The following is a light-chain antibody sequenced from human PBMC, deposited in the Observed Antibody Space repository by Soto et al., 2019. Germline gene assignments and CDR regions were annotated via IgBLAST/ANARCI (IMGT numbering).Light chain of an antibody. J-gene: IGLJ1*01. Sequence: QSALTQPASVSGSPGQSITISCSGTSSDIGAYDHVAWFQQFPGKTPQLVIYSVSNRPSGVSYRLSGSKSGNTASLTISGLQADDEADYYCISYTVSRSYVFGPGTKVTVL. CDR1: SSDIGAYDH. CDR2: SVS. V-gene: IGLV2-14*01. CDR3: ISYTVSRSYV.